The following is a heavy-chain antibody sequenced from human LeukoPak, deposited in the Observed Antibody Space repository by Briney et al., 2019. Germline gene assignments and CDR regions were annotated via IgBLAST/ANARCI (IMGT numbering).Heavy chain of an antibody. V-gene: IGHV1-8*01. CDR3: AREEGRWLSLDY. Sequence: ASVKVSCKASGYTFTSYDINWVRQATGQGLEWMGWMNPNSGNTGYAQKFQGRVTMTRNTSISTAYMELRSLRSDDTAVYYCAREEGRWLSLDYWGQGTLVTVSS. J-gene: IGHJ4*02. D-gene: IGHD5-24*01. CDR1: GYTFTSYD. CDR2: MNPNSGNT.